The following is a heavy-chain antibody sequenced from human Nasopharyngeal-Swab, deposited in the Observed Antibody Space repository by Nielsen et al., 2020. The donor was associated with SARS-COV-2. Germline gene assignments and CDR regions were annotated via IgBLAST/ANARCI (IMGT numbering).Heavy chain of an antibody. CDR3: AREAATRPTNWFDP. Sequence: WIRQPPGKGLEWVANIKQDGSEKYYVDSVKGRFTISRDNAKNSLYLQMNSLIAEDTAVYYCAREAATRPTNWFDPWGQGTLVTVSS. V-gene: IGHV3-7*01. J-gene: IGHJ5*02. D-gene: IGHD2-15*01. CDR2: IKQDGSEK.